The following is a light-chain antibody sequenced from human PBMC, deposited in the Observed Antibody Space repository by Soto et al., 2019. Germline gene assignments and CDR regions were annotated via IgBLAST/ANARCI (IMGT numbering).Light chain of an antibody. CDR3: QQYDM. CDR1: RGISSY. Sequence: SPATLSLSPKERATLSCRASRGISSYLGWYQQKPGQAPRLLIYGASTRATGIPARFSGSGSGTEFTLTITSLQPEDFATYYCQQYDMVGPGTKVDI. J-gene: IGKJ3*01. V-gene: IGKV3-15*01. CDR2: GAS.